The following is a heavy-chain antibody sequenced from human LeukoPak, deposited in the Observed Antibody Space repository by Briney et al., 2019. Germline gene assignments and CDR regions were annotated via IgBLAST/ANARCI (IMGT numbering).Heavy chain of an antibody. D-gene: IGHD5-18*01. CDR3: ARGRVVGYSYGSSDLDY. CDR2: INHSGST. V-gene: IGHV4-34*01. CDR1: GGSISSYY. J-gene: IGHJ4*02. Sequence: SETLSLTCTVPGGSISSYYWSWIRQPPGKGLEWIGEINHSGSTNYNPSLKSRVTISVDTSKNQFSLKLSSVTAADTAVYYCARGRVVGYSYGSSDLDYWGQGTLVTVSS.